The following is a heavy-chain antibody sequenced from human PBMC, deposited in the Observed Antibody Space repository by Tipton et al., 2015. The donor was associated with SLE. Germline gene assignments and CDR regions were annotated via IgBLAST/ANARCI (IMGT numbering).Heavy chain of an antibody. Sequence: TLSLTCTVSGGSISGYYWNWIRQPAGKGLEWIGRVYSTGKTIYNPSLRSRVSISVDVSRNQFSLTLNSVTAADTATYSCARETGTYYSTWFDSWGQGTLVTVSS. D-gene: IGHD1-26*01. CDR1: GGSISGYY. CDR3: ARETGTYYSTWFDS. J-gene: IGHJ5*01. CDR2: VYSTGKT. V-gene: IGHV4-4*07.